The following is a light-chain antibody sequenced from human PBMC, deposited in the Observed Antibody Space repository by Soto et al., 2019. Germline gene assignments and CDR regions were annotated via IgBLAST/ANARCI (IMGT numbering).Light chain of an antibody. CDR3: QQYNNWPHT. CDR1: QSVGGN. CDR2: GAS. J-gene: IGKJ2*01. Sequence: EIVMTQSPATLSVSPGERATLSCRASQSVGGNLAWYQQKPGQAPRLLIYGASTRATGIPARFSGSGSGTEFTLTISSLQSEDFAVYYCQQYNNWPHTFGQGTKVDIK. V-gene: IGKV3-15*01.